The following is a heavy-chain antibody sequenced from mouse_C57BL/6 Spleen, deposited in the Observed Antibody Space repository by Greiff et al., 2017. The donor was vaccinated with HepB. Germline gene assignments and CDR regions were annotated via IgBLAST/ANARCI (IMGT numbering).Heavy chain of an antibody. D-gene: IGHD1-1*01. CDR3: ARMDYYGSSYEDAMDY. CDR1: GFSLTSYG. J-gene: IGHJ4*01. V-gene: IGHV2-2*01. CDR2: IWSGGST. Sequence: QVQLKESGPGLVQPSQSLSITCTVSGFSLTSYGVHWVRQSPGKGLEWLGVIWSGGSTDYNAAFISRLSISKDNSKSQVFFKMNSLQADDTAIYYWARMDYYGSSYEDAMDYGGQGTSAPVSS.